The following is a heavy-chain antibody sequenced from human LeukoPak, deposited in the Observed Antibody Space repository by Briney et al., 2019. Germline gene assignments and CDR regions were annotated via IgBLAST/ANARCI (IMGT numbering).Heavy chain of an antibody. CDR2: ISSSSSYI. Sequence: PGGSLRLSCAASGFTFSSYSMNWVRQAPGKGLEWVSSISSSSSYIYYADSVKGRFTISRDNAKNSLYLQMNSLRAEDTAVYYCTTDQRGYSYGFRPFDYWGQGTLVTVSS. CDR3: TTDQRGYSYGFRPFDY. CDR1: GFTFSSYS. D-gene: IGHD5-18*01. J-gene: IGHJ4*02. V-gene: IGHV3-21*01.